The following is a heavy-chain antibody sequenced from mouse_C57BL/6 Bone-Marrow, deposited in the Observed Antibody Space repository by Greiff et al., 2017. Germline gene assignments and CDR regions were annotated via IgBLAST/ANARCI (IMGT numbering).Heavy chain of an antibody. CDR3: SSFDGNYFDF. V-gene: IGHV14-4*01. D-gene: IGHD2-3*01. Sequence: VQLQQSGAALVRPGASVKLSCTASGFTINDDYIHWVKQRPEQGLEWIGWIDPEIGDTDYASKFQGKATITSDTSSNTASLQLSSLTSEDTAVYYCSSFDGNYFDFWGQGTPLT. CDR2: IDPEIGDT. CDR1: GFTINDDY. J-gene: IGHJ2*01.